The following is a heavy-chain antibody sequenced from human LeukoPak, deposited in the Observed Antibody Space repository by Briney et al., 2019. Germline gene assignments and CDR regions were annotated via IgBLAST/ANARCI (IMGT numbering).Heavy chain of an antibody. J-gene: IGHJ4*02. CDR1: GFTFSTYN. D-gene: IGHD3-22*01. CDR2: ISSSNSYI. CDR3: ARRPYYYDGLDY. Sequence: GGSLRLSCAASGFTFSTYNMNWVRQAPGKGLEWVSSISSSNSYIYYADSVKGRFTISRDNAKNSVYLQMNSLRAEDTALYYCARRPYYYDGLDYWGQGTLVTVSS. V-gene: IGHV3-21*01.